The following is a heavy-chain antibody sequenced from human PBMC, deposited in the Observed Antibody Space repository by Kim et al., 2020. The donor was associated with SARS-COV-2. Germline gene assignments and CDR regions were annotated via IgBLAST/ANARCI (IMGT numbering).Heavy chain of an antibody. D-gene: IGHD2-15*01. CDR2: ISASDDET. V-gene: IGHV3-23*01. J-gene: IGHJ4*02. Sequence: GESLRLSCAATGFTFSTYAMTWVRQAPGKGLEWVSVISASDDETYYADSVKGRFSISRDNSKNTLYLHMNSLRAEDTAIYYCAKSRGGSSYSGVDYWGQGALVTVSS. CDR1: GFTFSTYA. CDR3: AKSRGGSSYSGVDY.